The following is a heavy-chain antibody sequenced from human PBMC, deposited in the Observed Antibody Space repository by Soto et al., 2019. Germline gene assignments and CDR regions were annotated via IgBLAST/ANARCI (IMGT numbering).Heavy chain of an antibody. CDR1: GVSISSSYYY. J-gene: IGHJ4*02. V-gene: IGHV4-39*01. D-gene: IGHD4-17*01. CDR3: ATFRGMTTATTERYFDY. Sequence: QLQLQESGPGLVKPSETLSLTCTVSGVSISSSYYYWGWIRQPPGKGLEWTGTIHYSGSTYYNPSLNSRIIISIATSKNQFSQKLNSVTAADEDVYYCATFRGMTTATTERYFDYWGQGTLVTVSS. CDR2: IHYSGST.